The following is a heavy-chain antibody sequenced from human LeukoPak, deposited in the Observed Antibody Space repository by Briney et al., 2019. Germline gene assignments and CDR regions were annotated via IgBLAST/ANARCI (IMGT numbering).Heavy chain of an antibody. CDR2: ISGSGAGT. D-gene: IGHD1-26*01. V-gene: IGHV3-23*01. CDR1: GLTFGSYV. CDR3: AKAPYSVIYYGPDY. J-gene: IGHJ4*02. Sequence: GGSLRLSCAASGLTFGSYVMSWVRQAPGKGLEWVSIISGSGAGTYYADSVKGRFTISRDNSKSTLYLQMNSLRVEDTAVYYCAKAPYSVIYYGPDYWGQGTLVTVSS.